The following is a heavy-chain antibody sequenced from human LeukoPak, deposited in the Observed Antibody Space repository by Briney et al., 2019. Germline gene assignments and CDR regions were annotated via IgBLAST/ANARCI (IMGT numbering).Heavy chain of an antibody. Sequence: SETLSPTCTVSGGSISNYYWSWIRQPPGKGLEWIGYIYYSGSTTYNPSLKSRVTMSVDTSNIQFSLKLSSVTAADTAVYYCATIINITMIDNYYMDVWGKGTTVTVSS. CDR2: IYYSGST. J-gene: IGHJ6*03. CDR1: GGSISNYY. V-gene: IGHV4-59*01. CDR3: ATIINITMIDNYYMDV. D-gene: IGHD3-22*01.